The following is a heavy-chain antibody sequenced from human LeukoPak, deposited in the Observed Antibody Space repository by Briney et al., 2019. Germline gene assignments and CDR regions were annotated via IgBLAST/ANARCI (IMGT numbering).Heavy chain of an antibody. D-gene: IGHD2-2*01. Sequence: AETLSLTCTVSGGSISSSSYYWGWVRQPPGKGLEWIGNAYHSGSTYYNPSLRSRLTISVDTSKNQFSLKLTSVTAADTAEYYCARQEIVLIPAAISSPPLAAVDYWGQGTLVTVSS. CDR1: GGSISSSSYY. CDR2: AYHSGST. V-gene: IGHV4-39*01. CDR3: ARQEIVLIPAAISSPPLAAVDY. J-gene: IGHJ4*02.